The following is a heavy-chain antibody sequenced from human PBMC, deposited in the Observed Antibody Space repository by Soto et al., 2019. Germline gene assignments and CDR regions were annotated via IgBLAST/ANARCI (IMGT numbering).Heavy chain of an antibody. V-gene: IGHV4-30-2*01. D-gene: IGHD1-1*01. Sequence: SETLFLTCAVSGGSISSGGYSWNWIRQTPGKGLEWIGYIYHSGFTHYNPSLKSRVTISVDKSKNQFSLNLTSVTAADTAVYYCARDQLEGNWFDPWGRGTLVTVSS. CDR2: IYHSGFT. CDR1: GGSISSGGYS. J-gene: IGHJ5*02. CDR3: ARDQLEGNWFDP.